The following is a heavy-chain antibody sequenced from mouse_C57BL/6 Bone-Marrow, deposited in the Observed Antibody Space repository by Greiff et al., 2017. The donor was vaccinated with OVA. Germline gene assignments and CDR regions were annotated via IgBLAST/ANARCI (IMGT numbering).Heavy chain of an antibody. Sequence: VQLQQPGAELVKPGASVKLSCKASGYTFTSYWMHWVKQRPGRGLEWIGRIDPNSGGTKYNEKFKSKATLTVDKPSSTAYMQLSSLTSEDSAVYYCARRGCTTVVDTDAMDYWGQGTSVTVSS. J-gene: IGHJ4*01. CDR1: GYTFTSYW. CDR3: ARRGCTTVVDTDAMDY. CDR2: IDPNSGGT. V-gene: IGHV1-72*01. D-gene: IGHD1-1*01.